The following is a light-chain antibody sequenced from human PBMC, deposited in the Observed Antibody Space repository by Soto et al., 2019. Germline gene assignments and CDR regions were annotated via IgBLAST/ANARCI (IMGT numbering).Light chain of an antibody. CDR3: QKYNSAAVT. V-gene: IGKV1-27*01. CDR1: QGISNS. Sequence: DMQMTQSPSSLSASVGDRVTITCRASQGISNSLAWFQQKPGKVPKLLIYAASTLQSGVPARFSGGGSWIDVIRTISRLQPEYVATYYCQKYNSAAVTFGGGTKVEIK. CDR2: AAS. J-gene: IGKJ4*01.